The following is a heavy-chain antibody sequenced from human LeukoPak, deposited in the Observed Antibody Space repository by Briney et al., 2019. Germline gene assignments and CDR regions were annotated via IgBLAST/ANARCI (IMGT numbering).Heavy chain of an antibody. CDR1: GGSFSGYY. J-gene: IGHJ5*02. Sequence: SETLSLACAVYGGSFSGYYWSWIRQPPGKGLEWIGEINHSGSTNYNPSLKSRVTISVDTSKNQFSLKLSSVTAADTAVYYCAREKLYYYGSGTNWFDPWGQGTLVTVSS. CDR3: AREKLYYYGSGTNWFDP. V-gene: IGHV4-34*01. D-gene: IGHD3-10*01. CDR2: INHSGST.